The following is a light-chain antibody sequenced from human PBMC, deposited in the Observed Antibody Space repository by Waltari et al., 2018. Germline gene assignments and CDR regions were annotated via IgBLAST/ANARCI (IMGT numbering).Light chain of an antibody. Sequence: DIQMTQSPSSLSASVGDRVTITCRASQGISNSLAWYQQKPGKAPKLLLYAASRLESGVPSRFSGSGSGTDYTLTISSRQPEDFATYYCQQYYSTPLYTFGQGTKLEI. CDR2: AAS. CDR3: QQYYSTPLYT. J-gene: IGKJ2*01. V-gene: IGKV1-NL1*01. CDR1: QGISNS.